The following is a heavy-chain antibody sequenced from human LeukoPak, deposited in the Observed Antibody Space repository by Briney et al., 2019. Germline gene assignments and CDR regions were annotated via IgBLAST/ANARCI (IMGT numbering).Heavy chain of an antibody. V-gene: IGHV3-23*01. CDR2: ISGSGGIT. CDR3: AKGVLAVRLES. CDR1: GFTFNSYA. D-gene: IGHD1-1*01. J-gene: IGHJ4*02. Sequence: RAGGSLRLSCAASGFTFNSYAMSWVRQAPGKGLERGSAISGSGGITYYADSVKGRFTISRDNSKNTLSPQMNSLRAEDTAVYYCAKGVLAVRLESWGQGTLVTVSS.